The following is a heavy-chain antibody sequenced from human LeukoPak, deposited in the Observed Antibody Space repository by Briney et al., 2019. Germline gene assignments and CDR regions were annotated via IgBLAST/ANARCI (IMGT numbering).Heavy chain of an antibody. V-gene: IGHV4-31*03. CDR1: GGSLSSGGSY. Sequence: PSQTLSLTCTVSGGSLSSGGSYWGWLRQHPGRGLEWIGYIYYSGSTYYNPSLKSRVTISVHTTKNQFSLKLSAVTAADTTVYYCARDLRGKHDPWGQGTQVTVSS. CDR3: ARDLRGKHDP. D-gene: IGHD3-10*01. CDR2: IYYSGST. J-gene: IGHJ5*02.